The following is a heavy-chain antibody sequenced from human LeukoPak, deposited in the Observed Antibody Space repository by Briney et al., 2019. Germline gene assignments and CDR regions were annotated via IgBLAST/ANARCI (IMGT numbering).Heavy chain of an antibody. D-gene: IGHD5-12*01. V-gene: IGHV4-61*02. CDR1: GGSISSGGYY. J-gene: IGHJ6*02. CDR3: ARAGYSGYDTNPYYYYTMDV. CDR2: IYTSGST. Sequence: SETLSLTCTVSGGSISSGGYYWSWIRQHPGKGLEWIGRIYTSGSTNYNPSLKSRVTMSLDTSKNQFSLKLSSVTAADTAVYYCARAGYSGYDTNPYYYYTMDVWGQGTTVTVSS.